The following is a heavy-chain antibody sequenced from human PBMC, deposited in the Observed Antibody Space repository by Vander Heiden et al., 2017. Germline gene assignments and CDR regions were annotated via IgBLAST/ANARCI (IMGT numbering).Heavy chain of an antibody. J-gene: IGHJ4*02. CDR2: IFASGET. CDR3: ARAREYGDYCDY. Sequence: QVQLQESGPGLVRPSETLSLRCSVYGGSMSGYYWVWIRQPAGKGLEWIGRIFASGETRYNPSLKSRVTMSVDRPKKQFSLELNSVTAADTGVYFCARAREYGDYCDYWGQGTLVAVSS. D-gene: IGHD2-8*01. V-gene: IGHV4-4*07. CDR1: GGSMSGYY.